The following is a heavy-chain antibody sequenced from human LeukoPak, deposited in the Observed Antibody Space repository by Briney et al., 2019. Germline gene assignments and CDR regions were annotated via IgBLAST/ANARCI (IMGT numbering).Heavy chain of an antibody. CDR1: GHTFTHHS. CDR3: ARDPSNSSGRYEYFDY. CDR2: ISAYNGDT. V-gene: IGHV1-18*01. Sequence: ASVKVSCKASGHTFTHHSISWVRQAPGQGLEWMGWISAYNGDTNYAQKFRGRVTMTTDTSTTTAYMELRSLRSDDTAVYYCARDPSNSSGRYEYFDYWDQGTLVTVSS. D-gene: IGHD6-19*01. J-gene: IGHJ4*02.